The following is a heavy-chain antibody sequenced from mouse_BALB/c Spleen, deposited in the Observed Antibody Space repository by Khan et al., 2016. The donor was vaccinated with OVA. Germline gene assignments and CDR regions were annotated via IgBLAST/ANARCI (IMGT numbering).Heavy chain of an antibody. D-gene: IGHD2-14*01. CDR2: INPSNGYT. CDR1: GYTFTSYT. J-gene: IGHJ3*01. CDR3: VRDGAYHRNDGWFAY. V-gene: IGHV1-4*01. Sequence: QVQLQQSGAELARPGASVKMSCKASGYTFTSYTIHWIKERPGQGLEWIGYINPSNGYTNYNQKFKDKATLTTEKSSTPAYLKLGSLPSDDSAVYNCVRDGAYHRNDGWFAYWGQGTLVTVSA.